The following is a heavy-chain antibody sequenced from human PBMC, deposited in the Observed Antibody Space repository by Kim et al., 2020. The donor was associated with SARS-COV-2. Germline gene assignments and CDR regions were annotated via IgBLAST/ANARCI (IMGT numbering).Heavy chain of an antibody. D-gene: IGHD3-22*01. CDR2: ISAYNGNT. CDR3: ARESMIVVAPDY. CDR1: GYTFTSYG. V-gene: IGHV1-18*04. Sequence: ASVKVSCKASGYTFTSYGISWVRQAPGQGLEWMGWISAYNGNTNYAQKLHGRVTMTTDTSTSTAYMELRSLRSDDTAVYYCARESMIVVAPDYWGQGTLVTVSS. J-gene: IGHJ4*02.